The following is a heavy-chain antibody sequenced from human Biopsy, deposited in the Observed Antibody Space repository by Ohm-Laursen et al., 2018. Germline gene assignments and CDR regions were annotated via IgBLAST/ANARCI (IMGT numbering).Heavy chain of an antibody. CDR1: GFPFSTYA. Sequence: GSLRLSCAASGFPFSTYAMSWVRQTPGKGLEWVSSINGGGDGTFYADSVKGRFSISRDNSKNTLYLQMKSLRAEDTALYYCAKDLKWDVSAVYFDFWGQGTLVTVSS. V-gene: IGHV3-23*01. CDR3: AKDLKWDVSAVYFDF. D-gene: IGHD1-26*01. CDR2: INGGGDGT. J-gene: IGHJ4*02.